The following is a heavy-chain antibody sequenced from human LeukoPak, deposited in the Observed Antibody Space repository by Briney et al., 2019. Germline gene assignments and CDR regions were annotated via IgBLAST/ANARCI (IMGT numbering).Heavy chain of an antibody. CDR1: GASFSGYY. CDR3: ARVRWDCSSTSCRDY. Sequence: SETLSLTCAVYGASFSGYYWSWIRQPPGKGLEWIGEINHSGSTNYNPSLKSRVTISVDTSKNQFSLKLSSVTAADTAVYYCARVRWDCSSTSCRDYWGQGTLVTVSS. CDR2: INHSGST. V-gene: IGHV4-34*01. J-gene: IGHJ4*02. D-gene: IGHD2-2*01.